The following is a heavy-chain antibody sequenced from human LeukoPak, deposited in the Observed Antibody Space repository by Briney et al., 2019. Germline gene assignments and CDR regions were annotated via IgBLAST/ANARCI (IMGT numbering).Heavy chain of an antibody. J-gene: IGHJ4*02. Sequence: SETLSLTCTVSGGSISSSSSYRGWIRQPPGKGLEWIGSIYYSGSTYYNPSLKSRVTISVDTSKNQFSLKLSSVTAADTAVYYCASRNYYDSSGYSRVDYWGQGTLVTVSS. CDR2: IYYSGST. CDR3: ASRNYYDSSGYSRVDY. D-gene: IGHD3-22*01. V-gene: IGHV4-39*01. CDR1: GGSISSSSSY.